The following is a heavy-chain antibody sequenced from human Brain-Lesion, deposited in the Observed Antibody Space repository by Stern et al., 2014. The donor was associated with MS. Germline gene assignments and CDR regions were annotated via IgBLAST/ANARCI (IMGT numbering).Heavy chain of an antibody. D-gene: IGHD1-14*01. CDR2: IYHSGGT. CDR1: GGSISSSNW. V-gene: IGHV4-4*02. CDR3: ARELPDLNAFDI. J-gene: IGHJ3*02. Sequence: QLQLQESGPGLVKPSGTLSLTCAVSGGSISSSNWWSWVRQSPGTGLGWLGEIYHSGGTKYSPSFESRVIISVDKSKNQFSLKLSYVTAADTAVYYCARELPDLNAFDIWGQGTMVTVSS.